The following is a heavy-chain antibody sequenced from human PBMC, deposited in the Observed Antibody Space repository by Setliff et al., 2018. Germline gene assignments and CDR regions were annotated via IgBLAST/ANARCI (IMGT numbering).Heavy chain of an antibody. CDR1: GYTFTNYG. CDR2: ISTYNGET. D-gene: IGHD2-15*01. J-gene: IGHJ6*02. CDR3: ATLKYGGGKRCLNGMDV. Sequence: GASVKVSCKASGYTFTNYGISWGRQAPGQGLEWMGWISTYNGETRHAEKFQGRVTVTADTSTHTAYMELSSLSSEDTAVYYCATLKYGGGKRCLNGMDVLGQGTTVTVSS. V-gene: IGHV1-18*01.